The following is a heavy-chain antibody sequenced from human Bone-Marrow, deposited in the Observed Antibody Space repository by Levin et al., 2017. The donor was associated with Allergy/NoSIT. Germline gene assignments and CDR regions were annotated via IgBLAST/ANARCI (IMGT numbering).Heavy chain of an antibody. CDR1: GFTFSYFA. V-gene: IGHV3-30*04. D-gene: IGHD1-1*01. J-gene: IGHJ4*02. Sequence: PGGSLRLSCAASGFTFSYFAMHWVRQAPGKGLEWVAVIAYDGRNGHYADSVRGRFTISRDNSKNIVYLQVNSLRAEDTAVYYCARDPMRDWGDNWSPVYIDNWGQGTLVTVSS. CDR3: ARDPMRDWGDNWSPVYIDN. CDR2: IAYDGRNG.